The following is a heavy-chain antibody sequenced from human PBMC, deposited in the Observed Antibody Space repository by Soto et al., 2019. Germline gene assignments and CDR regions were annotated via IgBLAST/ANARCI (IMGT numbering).Heavy chain of an antibody. D-gene: IGHD5-18*01. V-gene: IGHV4-59*01. CDR2: IYYGGSS. CDR1: GCSISTYY. J-gene: IGHJ4*02. Sequence: SETLSLTCTVSGCSISTYYWSWIRQPPGKGLEWIGYIYYGGSSNHNPSLNRRVTFSVDTSRNQIFLTLTSVTAANTAVYYCARSGNSNGLVFDYWGQGTQVTVSS. CDR3: ARSGNSNGLVFDY.